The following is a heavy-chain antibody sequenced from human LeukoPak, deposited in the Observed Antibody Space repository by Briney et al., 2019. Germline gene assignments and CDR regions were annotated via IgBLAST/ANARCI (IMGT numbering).Heavy chain of an antibody. D-gene: IGHD2-21*02. CDR1: GSSISNYY. CDR3: ATYGDLYNFDY. CDR2: THYSGKT. Sequence: SETLSLTCTVSGSSISNYYWSWIRQPPGKGLEWIGYTHYSGKTNYNPSLKSRVSISIDTSKNQFSLRLNSVTGADTAVYYCATYGDLYNFDYWGQGTLVTVSP. V-gene: IGHV4-59*01. J-gene: IGHJ4*02.